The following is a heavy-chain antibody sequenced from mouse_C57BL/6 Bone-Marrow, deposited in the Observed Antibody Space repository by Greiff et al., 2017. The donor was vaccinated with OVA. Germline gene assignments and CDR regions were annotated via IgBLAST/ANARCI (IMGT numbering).Heavy chain of an antibody. Sequence: EVQLQQSGAELVRPGASVKLSCTASGFTITDDYMHWVKQRPEQGLEWIGWIDPENGDTEYASKFQGKATITADTSSNTAYLQLSSLTSEDTAVYYCTTLDSSGCFAYWGQGTLVTVSA. CDR3: TTLDSSGCFAY. D-gene: IGHD3-2*02. CDR2: IDPENGDT. V-gene: IGHV14-4*01. J-gene: IGHJ3*01. CDR1: GFTITDDY.